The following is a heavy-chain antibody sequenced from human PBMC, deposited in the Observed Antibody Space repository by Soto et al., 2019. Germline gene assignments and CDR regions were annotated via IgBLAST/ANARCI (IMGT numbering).Heavy chain of an antibody. CDR1: RFSFSCSA. CDR3: AAKLDSDSYVFAGHPW. J-gene: IGHJ4*02. D-gene: IGHD3-10*02. Sequence: GAWVKPSCKAPRFSFSCSALQWARKALRKSLEWIGSIVVANGNTGYAGGLQGRGTITRDMSSGTAYMDLRGLNSDDTAMYYCAAKLDSDSYVFAGHPWWGQGTLVTVSS. CDR2: IVVANGNT. V-gene: IGHV1-58*01.